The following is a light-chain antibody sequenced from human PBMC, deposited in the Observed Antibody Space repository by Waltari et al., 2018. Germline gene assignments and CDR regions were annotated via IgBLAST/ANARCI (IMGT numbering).Light chain of an antibody. CDR1: SGHSSYA. J-gene: IGLJ3*02. Sequence: QLVLTQSPSASASLGASVKLTCTLSSGHSSYAIAWHQQQPEKGPRYLMKLNSDGSHSNGDGIPVRFSGSRSGAERYLTISSLQSEDEADYYCQTWGTGIWVFGGGTKLTVL. CDR3: QTWGTGIWV. CDR2: LNSDGSH. V-gene: IGLV4-69*01.